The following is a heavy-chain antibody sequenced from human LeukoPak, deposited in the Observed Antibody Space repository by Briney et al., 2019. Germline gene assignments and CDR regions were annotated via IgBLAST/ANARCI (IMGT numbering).Heavy chain of an antibody. CDR1: GGSISSSSYY. J-gene: IGHJ3*02. V-gene: IGHV4-39*07. Sequence: SETLSLTCTVSGGSISSSSYYWGWIRQPPGKGLEWIGSIYYSGSTYYNPSLKSRVTISVDTSKNQFSLKLSSVTAADTAVYYCARGLIFSRAFDIWGQGTMVTVSS. CDR2: IYYSGST. CDR3: ARGLIFSRAFDI. D-gene: IGHD2/OR15-2a*01.